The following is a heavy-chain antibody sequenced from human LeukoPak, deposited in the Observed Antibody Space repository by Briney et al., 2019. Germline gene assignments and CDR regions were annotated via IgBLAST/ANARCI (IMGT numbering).Heavy chain of an antibody. CDR3: AKDHSSSWYGSHYFGY. J-gene: IGHJ4*02. V-gene: IGHV3-23*01. D-gene: IGHD6-13*01. CDR2: ISGSGGST. CDR1: GFTFSSYA. Sequence: GGSLRLSCAASGFTFSSYAMSWVRQAPGKGLEWVSAISGSGGSTYYADSVKGRFTISRDNSKNTLYLQMNSLRAEDTAVYYCAKDHSSSWYGSHYFGYWGQGTLVTVSS.